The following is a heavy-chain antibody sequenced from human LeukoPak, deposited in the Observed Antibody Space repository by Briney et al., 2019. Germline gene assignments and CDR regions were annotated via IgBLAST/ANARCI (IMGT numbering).Heavy chain of an antibody. CDR2: ISGSGGST. V-gene: IGHV3-23*01. CDR1: GFTFSSYW. CDR3: AKDQEYSSSFDY. Sequence: GGSLRLSCAASGFTFSSYWMSWVRQAPGKGLEWVSAISGSGGSTYYADSVKGRFTISRDNSKNTLYLQMNSLRAEDTAVYYCAKDQEYSSSFDYWGQGTLVTVSS. J-gene: IGHJ4*02. D-gene: IGHD6-6*01.